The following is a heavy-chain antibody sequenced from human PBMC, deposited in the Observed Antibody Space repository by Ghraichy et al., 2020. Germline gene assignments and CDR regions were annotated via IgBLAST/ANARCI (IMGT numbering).Heavy chain of an antibody. J-gene: IGHJ4*02. CDR2: IYASGRT. V-gene: IGHV4-34*01. CDR1: GGSFNNYF. D-gene: IGHD1-26*01. Sequence: SQTLSLTCAVYGGSFNNYFWSWLRQPPGKGLEWIGDIYASGRTYHNPSLKSRVSLSIDPSKNQFSLALWSVTAADTAVYYCARYSGSYSYFDYWGQGTLVTVSS. CDR3: ARYSGSYSYFDY.